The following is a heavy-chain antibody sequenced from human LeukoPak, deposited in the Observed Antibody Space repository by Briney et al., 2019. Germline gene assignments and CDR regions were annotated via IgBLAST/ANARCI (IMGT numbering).Heavy chain of an antibody. CDR1: GFTVSSYA. CDR3: ANSPDGAFDY. CDR2: ISGSGGST. J-gene: IGHJ4*02. V-gene: IGHV3-23*01. Sequence: GGSLRLSCAASGFTVSSYAMSWVRQAPGKGLEWVSAISGSGGSTYYADSVKGRFTISRDNSKNTLYLHMNSLRAEDTAVYYCANSPDGAFDYWGQGTLVTVSS.